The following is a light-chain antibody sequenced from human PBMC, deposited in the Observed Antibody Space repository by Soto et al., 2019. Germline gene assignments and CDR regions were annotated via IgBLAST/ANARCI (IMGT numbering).Light chain of an antibody. CDR3: QQYNNWPPWT. CDR1: QSVSSN. CDR2: GAS. J-gene: IGKJ1*01. Sequence: EIGMSKSPATLSVSKGERATLSCRASQSVSSNLAWYQQKPGQVPRLLIYGASTRATGIPARFSGSGSGKEFTLTISSLQSEDFAVYYCQQYNNWPPWTFGQGTKVDIK. V-gene: IGKV3-15*01.